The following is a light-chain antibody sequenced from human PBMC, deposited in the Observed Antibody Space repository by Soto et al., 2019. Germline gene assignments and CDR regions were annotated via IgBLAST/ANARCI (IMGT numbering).Light chain of an antibody. Sequence: VLTQSPGTLSLSPGESATLSCRASQSADSTYITWYQQKPGQAPRLLIYGASGRATGIPDRFSGSGSGTDFTLSINSLQPEDFATYYCQQTYSTPLTFGGGTKVDI. CDR1: QSADSTY. CDR2: GAS. J-gene: IGKJ4*01. CDR3: QQTYSTPLT. V-gene: IGKV3-20*01.